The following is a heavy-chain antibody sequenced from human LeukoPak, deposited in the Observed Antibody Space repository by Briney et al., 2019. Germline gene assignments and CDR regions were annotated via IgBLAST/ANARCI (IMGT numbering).Heavy chain of an antibody. D-gene: IGHD3-10*01. J-gene: IGHJ6*03. CDR1: GGSIGIYY. V-gene: IGHV4-4*07. CDR3: AREISGTYYNPLGYMDV. CDR2: IFTSGIA. Sequence: SETLPLTCTVSGGSIGIYYWNWIRQPAGKGLEWIGRIFTSGIANYNPSLKSRVTMSVDTSKNQFSLNLSSVTAADTAVYYCAREISGTYYNPLGYMDVWGKGTTDTVSS.